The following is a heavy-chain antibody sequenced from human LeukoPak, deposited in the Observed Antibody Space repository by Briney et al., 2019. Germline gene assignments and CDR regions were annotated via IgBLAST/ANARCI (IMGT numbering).Heavy chain of an antibody. D-gene: IGHD2-2*03. CDR3: AKDLAMGIVVVPAARIGAFDI. CDR2: ISGSGGST. Sequence: GGSLRLSCAASGFSFSSHWMSWVRQAPGKGLEWVSAISGSGGSTYYADSVKGRFTISRDNSKNTLYLQMNSLRAEDTAVYYCAKDLAMGIVVVPAARIGAFDIWGQGTMVTVSS. CDR1: GFSFSSHW. V-gene: IGHV3-23*01. J-gene: IGHJ3*02.